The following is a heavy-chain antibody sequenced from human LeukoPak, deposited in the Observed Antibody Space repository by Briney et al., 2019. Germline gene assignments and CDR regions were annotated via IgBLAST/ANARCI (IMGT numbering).Heavy chain of an antibody. V-gene: IGHV1-69*04. Sequence: GASVKVSCKASGGTFSSYAISWVRQAPGQGLEWMGRIIPILGIANYAQKFQGRVTITADKSTSTAYMELRSLRSDDTAVYYCARDCRRVLRFLEWLRMSPAWPQTNDNWFDPWGQGTLVTVSS. D-gene: IGHD3-3*01. CDR2: IIPILGIA. CDR1: GGTFSSYA. J-gene: IGHJ5*02. CDR3: ARDCRRVLRFLEWLRMSPAWPQTNDNWFDP.